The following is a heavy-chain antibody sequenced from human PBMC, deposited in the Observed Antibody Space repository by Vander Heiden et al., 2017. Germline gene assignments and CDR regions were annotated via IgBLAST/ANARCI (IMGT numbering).Heavy chain of an antibody. CDR2: IIPIFGTA. Sequence: QVQLVQSGAEVKNPGSSVKVSCKASGGTFSSYAISWVRQAPGQGLEWMGGIIPIFGTANYAQKCQGRVTITADESTSTAYMELSSMRSEETAVYYCARDQGGAPYYGMDVWGQGTTVTVSS. V-gene: IGHV1-69*01. D-gene: IGHD1-26*01. CDR1: GGTFSSYA. J-gene: IGHJ6*02. CDR3: ARDQGGAPYYGMDV.